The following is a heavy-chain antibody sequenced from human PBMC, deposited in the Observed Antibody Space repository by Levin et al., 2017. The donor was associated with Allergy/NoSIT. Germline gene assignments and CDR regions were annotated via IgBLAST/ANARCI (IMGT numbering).Heavy chain of an antibody. CDR2: ISYDGSNK. Sequence: GGSLRLSCAASGFTFSSYGMHWVRQAPGKGLEWVAVISYDGSNKYYADSVKGRFTISRDNSKNTLYLQMNSLRAEDTAVYYCAKCSSGYSSSSPFDYWGQGTLVTVSS. V-gene: IGHV3-30*18. D-gene: IGHD6-13*01. CDR3: AKCSSGYSSSSPFDY. J-gene: IGHJ4*02. CDR1: GFTFSSYG.